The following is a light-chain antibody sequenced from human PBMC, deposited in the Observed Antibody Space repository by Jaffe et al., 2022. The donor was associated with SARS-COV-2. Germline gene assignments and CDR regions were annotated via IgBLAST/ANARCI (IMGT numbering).Light chain of an antibody. CDR1: QSVSDK. V-gene: IGKV3-15*01. CDR2: GVS. CDR3: QQYNSWPPIT. J-gene: IGKJ5*01. Sequence: EIVMTQSPATLSVSPGEGATLSCRASQSVSDKLAWYQQKPGQAPRLLIYGVSNRVTGIPARFSGSGSGTEFTLTISTLQSEDFAVYYCQQYNSWPPITFGQGTRLDIK.